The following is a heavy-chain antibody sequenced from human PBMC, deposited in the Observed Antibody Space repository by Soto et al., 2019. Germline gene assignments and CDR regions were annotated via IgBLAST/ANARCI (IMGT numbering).Heavy chain of an antibody. J-gene: IGHJ5*02. CDR3: AKEGGADGYFGNWLDP. CDR2: IIPIFGTT. Sequence: QVHLVQSGAEVKKPGSSVNVSCKASGGTFSNYAITWVRQAPGQGLEWVGRIIPIFGTTNVAQKFQGRVTIPADDPTTTAYMELSGLRSDDTAVYYCAKEGGADGYFGNWLDPWCQGTLVTVSS. D-gene: IGHD5-12*01. V-gene: IGHV1-69*15. CDR1: GGTFSNYA.